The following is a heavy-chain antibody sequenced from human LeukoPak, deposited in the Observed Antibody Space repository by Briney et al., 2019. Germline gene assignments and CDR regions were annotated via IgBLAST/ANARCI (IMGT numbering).Heavy chain of an antibody. V-gene: IGHV3-7*01. CDR1: GFTFTRYW. CDR2: IKQDGSQQ. Sequence: GGSLGLSCATSGFTFTRYWMAWVRQAPGKGLEWVANIKQDGSQQYYLHSVEGRFTISRDNAKNSLYLQMNNLRADDTAVYYCSNGIYSSSYWGQGTLVTVSS. CDR3: SNGIYSSSY. J-gene: IGHJ4*02. D-gene: IGHD6-6*01.